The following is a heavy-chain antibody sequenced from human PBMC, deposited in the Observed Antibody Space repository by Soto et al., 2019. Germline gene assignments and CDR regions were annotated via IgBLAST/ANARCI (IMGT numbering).Heavy chain of an antibody. J-gene: IGHJ5*02. V-gene: IGHV3-23*01. D-gene: IGHD3-3*01. CDR2: ISGSGGTK. CDR1: GFTFSTYA. Sequence: EVQLLESGGGLVQPGGSLRLSCAASGFTFSTYAMSWVRQAPGKGLEWVSVISGSGGTKYYADSVKGRFTISRDNAKNTLYLQRNSLKVEDTAVYYCAKAPMDFSTFRTPNWFDPWGQGTLVTVSS. CDR3: AKAPMDFSTFRTPNWFDP.